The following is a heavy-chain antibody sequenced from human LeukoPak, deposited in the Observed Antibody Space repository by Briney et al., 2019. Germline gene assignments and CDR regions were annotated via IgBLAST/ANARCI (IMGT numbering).Heavy chain of an antibody. CDR2: IWYDGSNK. J-gene: IGHJ4*02. Sequence: GGSLRLSCAASGFTFSSYGMHWVRQAPGKGLEWVAVIWYDGSNKYYADSVKDRFTISRDNSKNTLYLQMNSLRAEDTAVYYCAKGRSMVRGVIISEFDYWGQGTLVTVSS. V-gene: IGHV3-33*06. CDR3: AKGRSMVRGVIISEFDY. D-gene: IGHD3-10*01. CDR1: GFTFSSYG.